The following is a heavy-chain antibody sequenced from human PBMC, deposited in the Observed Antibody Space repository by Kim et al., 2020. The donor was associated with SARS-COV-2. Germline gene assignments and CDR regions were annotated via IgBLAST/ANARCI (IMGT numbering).Heavy chain of an antibody. CDR3: ARGPREYYGSGSYYTN. D-gene: IGHD3-10*01. V-gene: IGHV4-34*01. J-gene: IGHJ1*01. Sequence: SETLSLTCAVYGGSFSGYYWSWIRQPPGKGLEWIGEINHSGSTNYNPSLKSRVTISVDTSKNQFSLKLSSVTAADTAVYYCARGPREYYGSGSYYTNWG. CDR2: INHSGST. CDR1: GGSFSGYY.